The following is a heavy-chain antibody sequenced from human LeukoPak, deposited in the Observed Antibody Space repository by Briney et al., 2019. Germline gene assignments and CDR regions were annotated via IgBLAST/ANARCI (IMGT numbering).Heavy chain of an antibody. Sequence: PGGSLRLSCAASEFTFSSYGMHWVRQAPGKGLEWVAVISYDGSNKYYADSVKGRFTISRDNSKNTLYLQMNSLRAEDTAVYYCAKDVSALSHYYGMDVWGQGTTVTVSS. D-gene: IGHD2/OR15-2a*01. CDR2: ISYDGSNK. CDR3: AKDVSALSHYYGMDV. V-gene: IGHV3-30*18. J-gene: IGHJ6*02. CDR1: EFTFSSYG.